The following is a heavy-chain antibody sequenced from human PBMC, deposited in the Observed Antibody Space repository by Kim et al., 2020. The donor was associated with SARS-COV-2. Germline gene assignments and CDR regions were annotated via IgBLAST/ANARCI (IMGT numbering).Heavy chain of an antibody. CDR2: IDPNSGVT. CDR1: GDTFTGYY. J-gene: IGHJ6*02. CDR3: AKEQAQNGMDV. V-gene: IGHV1-2*06. Sequence: ASVKVSCKASGDTFTGYYMHWVRQAPGQGLEWMGRIDPNSGVTNYAQKFQGRVTLTRDTSINTAYMELTSLRSDDTAMYFCAKEQAQNGMDVWGQGTTVPVSS.